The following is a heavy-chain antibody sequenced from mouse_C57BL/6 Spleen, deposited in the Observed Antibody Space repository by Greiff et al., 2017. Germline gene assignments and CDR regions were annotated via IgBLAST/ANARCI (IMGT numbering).Heavy chain of an antibody. CDR2: ISSGSSTI. D-gene: IGHD2-3*01. Sequence: EVHLVESGGGLVKPGGSLKLSCAASGFTFSDYGMHWVRQAPEKGLEWVAYISSGSSTIYYADTVKGRFTISRDNAKNTLFLQMTSLRSEDTAMYYCARDGYYSDWYFDVWGTGTTVTVPS. CDR1: GFTFSDYG. CDR3: ARDGYYSDWYFDV. V-gene: IGHV5-17*01. J-gene: IGHJ1*03.